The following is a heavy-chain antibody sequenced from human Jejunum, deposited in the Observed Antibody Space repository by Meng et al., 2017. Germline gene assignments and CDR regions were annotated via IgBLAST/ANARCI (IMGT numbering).Heavy chain of an antibody. CDR3: ARGSTGNYDD. CDR2: IYSSGGT. J-gene: IGHJ4*02. D-gene: IGHD4-11*01. V-gene: IGHV4-59*07. CDR1: GGSISGSY. Sequence: QLPPQEARPGLVKPSGTLSLPCPVSGGSISGSYWSWIRQSPGKGLQWIGYIYSSGGTDYNPSLRSRVSMSVDTSRNQFSLELNSVTSADTAVYHCARGSTGNYDDWGQGTLVTVSS.